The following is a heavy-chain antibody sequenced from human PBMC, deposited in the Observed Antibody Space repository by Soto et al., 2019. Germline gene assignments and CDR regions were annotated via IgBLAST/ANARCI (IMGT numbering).Heavy chain of an antibody. V-gene: IGHV2-5*01. CDR1: GFSLSTSGVG. CDR2: IYWNDDK. D-gene: IGHD6-13*01. J-gene: IGHJ4*02. CDR3: AQSRTHIAAAGTNFDY. Sequence: SGPTLVNPTQPLTLTCTFSGFSLSTSGVGVGWIRQPPGKALEWLALIYWNDDKRYSPSLKSRLTITKDTSKNQVVLTMTNMDPVDTATYYCAQSRTHIAAAGTNFDYWGQGTLVTVSS.